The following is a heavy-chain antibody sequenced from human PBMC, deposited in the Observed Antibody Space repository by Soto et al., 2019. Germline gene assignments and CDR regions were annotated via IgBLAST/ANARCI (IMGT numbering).Heavy chain of an antibody. J-gene: IGHJ3*02. V-gene: IGHV3-23*01. D-gene: IGHD2-8*02. CDR3: AKATETGGGAFDI. CDR1: GFFCSSYD. CDR2: ILVDGRT. Sequence: EVQMFETGGGLAQPGGSLRLSCAASGFFCSSYDMSWVRQAPGKGLEWVSTILVDGRTFYVDSVKGRFTISRDSSQNTVYLQMNSRTVGDTALYYCAKATETGGGAFDICGQGTMVTVSS.